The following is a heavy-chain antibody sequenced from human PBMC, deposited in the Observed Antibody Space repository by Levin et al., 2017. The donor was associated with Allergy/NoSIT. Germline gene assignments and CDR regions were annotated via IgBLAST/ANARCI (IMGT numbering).Heavy chain of an antibody. CDR2: IAHDGSNK. Sequence: GGSLRLSCAASGFTFRSYGMHWVRQAPGKGLEWVAVIAHDGSNKYYADSVKGRFTISRDNSENTLYLQMNSLRVEDTAVYYCAKPLGIEEAGRLETELDVWGKGTTVTVFS. D-gene: IGHD6-13*01. J-gene: IGHJ6*04. CDR1: GFTFRSYG. CDR3: AKPLGIEEAGRLETELDV. V-gene: IGHV3-30*18.